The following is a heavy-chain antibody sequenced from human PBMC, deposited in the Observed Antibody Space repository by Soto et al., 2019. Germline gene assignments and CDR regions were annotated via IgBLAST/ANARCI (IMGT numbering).Heavy chain of an antibody. V-gene: IGHV3-30*18. CDR1: GFTFSDYA. CDR3: AKGGRQWLVTSDFNY. D-gene: IGHD6-19*01. Sequence: PRRSLRLSCAASGFTFSDYAMHGVRQDPGKGLEWVAVVSHDGRNTHYADSVKGRFTISRDSSKNTVSLEMTSLRAEDTAVYYCAKGGRQWLVTSDFNYWGQGALVTVSS. J-gene: IGHJ4*02. CDR2: VSHDGRNT.